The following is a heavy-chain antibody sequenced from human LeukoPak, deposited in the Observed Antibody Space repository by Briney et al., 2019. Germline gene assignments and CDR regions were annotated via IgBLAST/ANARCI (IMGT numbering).Heavy chain of an antibody. CDR1: GFTLSSYA. J-gene: IGHJ4*02. CDR3: ATREGYCSSTSCYGDYFDY. D-gene: IGHD2-2*01. CDR2: ISGSGGST. Sequence: GGSLRLSCAASGFTLSSYAMSWVRQAPGKGLEWVSAISGSGGSTYYADSVKGRFTISRDNSKNTLYLQMNSLRAEDTAVYYCATREGYCSSTSCYGDYFDYWGQGTLVTVSS. V-gene: IGHV3-23*01.